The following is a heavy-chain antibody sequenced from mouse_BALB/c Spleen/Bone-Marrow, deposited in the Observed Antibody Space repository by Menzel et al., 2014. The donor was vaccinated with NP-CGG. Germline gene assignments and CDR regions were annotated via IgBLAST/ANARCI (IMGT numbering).Heavy chain of an antibody. CDR1: GYTFTSYY. Sequence: QVQLKDSGAELVKPGASVKLSCKASGYTFTSYYMYWVKQRPGQGLEWIGEINPSNGGTNFNEKFKSKATLTVDKSSSIAYMQVRSLTSEDFAVYYCTRSDGYYVPHWYFDVWGAGTTDTVSS. V-gene: IGHV1S81*02. J-gene: IGHJ1*01. CDR2: INPSNGGT. D-gene: IGHD2-3*01. CDR3: TRSDGYYVPHWYFDV.